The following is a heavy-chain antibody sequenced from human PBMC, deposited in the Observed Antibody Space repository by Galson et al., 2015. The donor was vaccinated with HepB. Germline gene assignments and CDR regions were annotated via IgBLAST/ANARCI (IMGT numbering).Heavy chain of an antibody. CDR2: IYPGDSDT. CDR1: GYSFTSYW. D-gene: IGHD1-26*01. J-gene: IGHJ3*02. Sequence: QSGAEVKEPGESLKISCEGSGYSFTSYWIGWVRQMPGKGLEWMGIIYPGDSDTRYSPSFQGQVTISADKSISTAYLQWSCLKASDTATYYCARIRVGAEDAFDIWGQGTMVTVSS. CDR3: ARIRVGAEDAFDI. V-gene: IGHV5-51*01.